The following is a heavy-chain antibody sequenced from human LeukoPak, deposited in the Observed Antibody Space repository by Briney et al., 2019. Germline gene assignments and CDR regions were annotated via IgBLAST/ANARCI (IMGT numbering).Heavy chain of an antibody. CDR3: ARDETYSDVWSGSAGGGKGNYLDY. V-gene: IGHV4-38-2*02. J-gene: IGHJ4*02. CDR2: IYHSGRT. Sequence: SETLSLTCTVSGYSISNGYYWGWMRQPPGKGLEWIGSIYHSGRTHYNPSLKSRVIISVDTSKNYFSLKLSSVTAADTAMYYGARDETYSDVWSGSAGGGKGNYLDYWGQGILVTVSS. D-gene: IGHD3-3*01. CDR1: GYSISNGYY.